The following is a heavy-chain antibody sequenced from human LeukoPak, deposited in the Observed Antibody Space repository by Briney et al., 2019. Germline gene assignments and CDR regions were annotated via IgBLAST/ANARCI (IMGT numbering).Heavy chain of an antibody. V-gene: IGHV1-8*01. CDR3: ARAGSSSVHYYYYMDV. J-gene: IGHJ6*03. CDR1: GYTFTSYD. D-gene: IGHD6-6*01. Sequence: ASVKVSCKASGYTFTSYDINWVRQATGQGLEWMGWMNPNSGNTGYAQKFQGRVTMTRNTSIGTAYMELSSLRSEDTAVYYCARAGSSSVHYYYYMDVWGKGTTVTVSS. CDR2: MNPNSGNT.